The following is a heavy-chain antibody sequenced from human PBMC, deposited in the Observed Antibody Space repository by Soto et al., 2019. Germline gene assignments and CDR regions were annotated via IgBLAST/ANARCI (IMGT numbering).Heavy chain of an antibody. CDR2: IYYSGST. CDR3: ARHNSGGFEY. V-gene: IGHV4-59*08. CDR1: GGSISRYH. Sequence: SETLSHTCTVSGGSISRYHWSWIRQPPGKGLEWIGYIYYSGSTNYNPSLKSRVTISVDTSKNQFSLKLSSVNAADTAVYYCARHNSGGFEYWGQGTLVTVS. J-gene: IGHJ4*02. D-gene: IGHD1-26*01.